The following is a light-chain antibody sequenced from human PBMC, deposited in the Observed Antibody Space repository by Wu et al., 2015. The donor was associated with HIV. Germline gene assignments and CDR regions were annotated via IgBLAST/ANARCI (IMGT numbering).Light chain of an antibody. J-gene: IGKJ1*01. CDR1: QDISNY. CDR2: SAS. CDR3: QQFKSYPRT. Sequence: DIQMTQSPSSLSTSVGDRVTITCRASQDISNYLAWFQQKPWKVPRLLIHSASTLQSGVPSRFSGSGSGTDFTLTISSLQPEDVATYYCQQFKSYPRTFGQGTKVEIK. V-gene: IGKV1-27*01.